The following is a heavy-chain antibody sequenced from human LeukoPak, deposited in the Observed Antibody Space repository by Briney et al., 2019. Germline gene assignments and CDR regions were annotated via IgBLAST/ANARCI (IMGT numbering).Heavy chain of an antibody. CDR1: GFTFSSYW. CDR3: ARDRDDFQYYMDA. J-gene: IGHJ6*03. D-gene: IGHD3-3*01. Sequence: PGGSLRLSCAASGFTFSSYWMHWVRQAPGKGLEWVSSISSSSSYIYYADSVKGRFTISRDNAKNSLYLQMNSLRAEDTAVYYCARDRDDFQYYMDAWGKGTTVTVSS. V-gene: IGHV3-21*01. CDR2: ISSSSSYI.